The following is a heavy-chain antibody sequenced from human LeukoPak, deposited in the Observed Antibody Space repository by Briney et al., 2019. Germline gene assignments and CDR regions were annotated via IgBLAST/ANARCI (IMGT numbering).Heavy chain of an antibody. V-gene: IGHV4-31*03. CDR1: GGSISSGGYY. J-gene: IGHJ4*02. CDR3: ARVQGLSVVLDY. Sequence: SETLSLTCTVSGGSISSGGYYWSWIRQHPGKGLEWIGYIYYSGSTYYNPSLKSRVTISVDTSKNQFSLKLSSVTAADTAVYYCARVQGLSVVLDYWGQGTLVTVSS. D-gene: IGHD5/OR15-5a*01. CDR2: IYYSGST.